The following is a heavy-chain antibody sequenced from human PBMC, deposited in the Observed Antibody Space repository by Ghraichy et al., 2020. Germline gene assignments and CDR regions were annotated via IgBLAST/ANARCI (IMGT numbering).Heavy chain of an antibody. V-gene: IGHV1-2*02. CDR1: GYIFTGYY. CDR3: ARGGSGYFFDY. CDR2: INPSSGGT. J-gene: IGHJ4*02. Sequence: ASVKVSCKASGYIFTGYYMHWVRQAPGQGLEWMGWINPSSGGTNYAQKFQGRVTVTRDTSISPAYMEVTRLTSDDTAIFYCARGGSGYFFDYWGQGALFTVS. D-gene: IGHD6-19*01.